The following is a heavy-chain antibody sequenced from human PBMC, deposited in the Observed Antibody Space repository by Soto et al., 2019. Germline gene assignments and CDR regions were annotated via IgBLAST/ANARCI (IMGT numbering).Heavy chain of an antibody. CDR2: IYYSGST. Sequence: SETLSLTCTVSGGSISSGDYYWSWIRQPPGKGLEWIGYIYYSGSTYYNPSLKSRVTISVDTSKNQFSLKLSSVTAEDTAVYYCARDLRGYSYGYDYWGQATLVTLSS. J-gene: IGHJ4*02. CDR3: ARDLRGYSYGYDY. CDR1: GGSISSGDYY. V-gene: IGHV4-30-4*01. D-gene: IGHD5-18*01.